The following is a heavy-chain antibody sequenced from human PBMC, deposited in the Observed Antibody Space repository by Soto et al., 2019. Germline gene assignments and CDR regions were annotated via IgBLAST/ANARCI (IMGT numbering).Heavy chain of an antibody. D-gene: IGHD3-10*01. CDR2: ISYDGINK. CDR3: ARDQTSGSWSYWDY. V-gene: IGHV3-30*03. Sequence: QVQLVESGGGVVQPGRSLRLSCAASGFTFSTYGMHWARQAPGEGLEWVAVISYDGINKYYVDSVKGRFTISRDNSKNTLYLEMNSLRGEDTAVYYCARDQTSGSWSYWDYWGQATLVTVSS. CDR1: GFTFSTYG. J-gene: IGHJ4*02.